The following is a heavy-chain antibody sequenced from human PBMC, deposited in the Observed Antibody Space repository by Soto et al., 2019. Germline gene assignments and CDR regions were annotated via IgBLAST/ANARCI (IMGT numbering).Heavy chain of an antibody. CDR3: ARLRVVVGTSDWFDP. J-gene: IGHJ5*02. CDR1: GGSISSYY. CDR2: IYYSGTT. V-gene: IGHV4-59*08. Sequence: SETLSLTCTVSGGSISSYYWSWIRQPPGKGLEWIGYIYYSGTTYYNPSLKSRITISIDTSKNQFSLKLSSVTAADTAVYYCARLRVVVGTSDWFDPWGQGTLVTVSS. D-gene: IGHD2-15*01.